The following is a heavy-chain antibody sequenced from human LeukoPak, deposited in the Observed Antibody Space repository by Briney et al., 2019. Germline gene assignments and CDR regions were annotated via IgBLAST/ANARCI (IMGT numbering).Heavy chain of an antibody. D-gene: IGHD1-7*01. CDR2: ISYDGSNK. CDR3: ARVLYNWNYEAPDE. J-gene: IGHJ4*02. Sequence: PGGSLRLSCAASGFTFSSYAMHWVRQAPGKGLEWVAVISYDGSNKYYADSVKGRFTISRDNSKNTLYLQMNSLGAEDTAVYYCARVLYNWNYEAPDEWGQGTLVTVSS. V-gene: IGHV3-30-3*01. CDR1: GFTFSSYA.